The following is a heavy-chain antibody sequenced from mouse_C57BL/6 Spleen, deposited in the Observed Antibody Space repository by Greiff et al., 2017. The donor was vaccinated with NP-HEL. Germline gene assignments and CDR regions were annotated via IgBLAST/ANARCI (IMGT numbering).Heavy chain of an antibody. Sequence: VQLQQSGPELVKPGASVKISCKASGYSFTGYYMNWVKQSPEKSLEWIGEINPSTGGTTYNQKFKAKATLTVDKSSSTAYMQLKSLTSEDSAVYYCARRYYGSSYNWYFDVWGTGTTVTVSS. CDR2: INPSTGGT. D-gene: IGHD1-1*01. CDR3: ARRYYGSSYNWYFDV. V-gene: IGHV1-42*01. CDR1: GYSFTGYY. J-gene: IGHJ1*03.